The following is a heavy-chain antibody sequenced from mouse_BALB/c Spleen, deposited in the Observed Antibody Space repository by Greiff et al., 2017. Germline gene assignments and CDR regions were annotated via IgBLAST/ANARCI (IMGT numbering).Heavy chain of an antibody. J-gene: IGHJ1*01. CDR2: IWAGGST. CDR3: AREHYGSYWYFDV. V-gene: IGHV2-9*02. CDR1: GFSLTSYG. D-gene: IGHD1-1*02. Sequence: VKLQESGPGLVAPSQSLSITCTVSGFSLTSYGVHWVRQPPGKGLEWLGVIWAGGSTNYNSALMSRLSISKDNSKSQVFLKMNSLQTDDTAMYYCAREHYGSYWYFDVWGAGTTVTVSS.